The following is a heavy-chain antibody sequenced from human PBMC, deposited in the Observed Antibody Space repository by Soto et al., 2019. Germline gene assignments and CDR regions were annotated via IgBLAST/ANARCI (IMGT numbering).Heavy chain of an antibody. CDR1: GGSFSRGGYY. CDR2: IYYSGNT. J-gene: IGHJ4*02. CDR3: AREGALGNFEY. D-gene: IGHD3-16*01. Sequence: KPSETLSLTCTVSGGSFSRGGYYWSWIHQHPGKGLEWIGYIYYSGNTSYNPSLKSRVIISVDTSENQFSLKLTSVTAADTAVYYCAREGALGNFEYWGQGTLVTVS. V-gene: IGHV4-31*03.